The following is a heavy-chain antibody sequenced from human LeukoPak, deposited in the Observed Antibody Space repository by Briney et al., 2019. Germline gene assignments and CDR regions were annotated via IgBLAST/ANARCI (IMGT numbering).Heavy chain of an antibody. CDR2: LYAGGSI. CDR3: AKDSRDSSGYAWDY. D-gene: IGHD3-22*01. CDR1: GFIVSSNY. Sequence: PGGSLRLSCAASGFIVSSNYMSWVRQAPGKGLEWVSILYAGGSIYYADSVKGRFTISRDNSKNTLYLQMNSLRAEDTAVYYCAKDSRDSSGYAWDYWGQGTLVTVSS. J-gene: IGHJ4*02. V-gene: IGHV3-66*01.